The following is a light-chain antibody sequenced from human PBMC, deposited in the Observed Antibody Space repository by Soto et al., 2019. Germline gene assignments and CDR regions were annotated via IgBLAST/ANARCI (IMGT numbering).Light chain of an antibody. Sequence: EIVLTQSPGTLSLSPGERVTLSCRASQSVSSTYLVWYQQKPGQAPRLLIYGASSRATGIPDRFSGSGSGTDFTLTISRLEPEDFAVYYCQQYGSSPPITFGQGTRLEMK. CDR2: GAS. CDR1: QSVSSTY. CDR3: QQYGSSPPIT. V-gene: IGKV3-20*01. J-gene: IGKJ5*01.